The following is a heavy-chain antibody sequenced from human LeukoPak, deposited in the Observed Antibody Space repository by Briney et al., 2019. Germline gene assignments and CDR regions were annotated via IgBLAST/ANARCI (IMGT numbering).Heavy chain of an antibody. V-gene: IGHV4-59*01. CDR3: ARSVEGYCSGGSCYYYSYYMDV. Sequence: SETLSLTCTVSGGSMSSYYWSWIRQPPGKGLEWIGYIYYCGNTNYNPSPKSRVTISVDTSKNQFSLKLNSVTAADTAVFYCARSVEGYCSGGSCYYYSYYMDVWGKGTTVTVSS. CDR2: IYYCGNT. CDR1: GGSMSSYY. J-gene: IGHJ6*03. D-gene: IGHD2-15*01.